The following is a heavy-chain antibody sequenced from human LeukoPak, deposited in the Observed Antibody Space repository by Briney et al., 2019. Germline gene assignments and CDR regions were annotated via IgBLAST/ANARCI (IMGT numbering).Heavy chain of an antibody. J-gene: IGHJ4*02. CDR1: GYTFTSYD. D-gene: IGHD3-3*01. CDR3: ARSLGYYDFWSGYRITAFDY. CDR2: MNPNSGNT. Sequence: ASVKVSYKASGYTFTSYDINWVRQAPGQGLEWMGWMNPNSGNTGYAQKFQGRVTMTRNTSISTAYMELSSLKSEDTAVYYCARSLGYYDFWSGYRITAFDYWGQGTLVTVSS. V-gene: IGHV1-8*01.